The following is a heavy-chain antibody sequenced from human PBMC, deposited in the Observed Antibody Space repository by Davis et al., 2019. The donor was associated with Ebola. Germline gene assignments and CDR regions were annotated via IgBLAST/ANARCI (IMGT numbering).Heavy chain of an antibody. V-gene: IGHV1-69*13. CDR3: ARDRYSDGSGYFFEQSH. J-gene: IGHJ4*02. D-gene: IGHD3-22*01. Sequence: SVKVSCKASGCTFSSYAISWVRQAPGQGLDWMGGIIPVFGIPKYAQKFQGRVTITADESTSTAYMELSSLRSEDTAVYYCARDRYSDGSGYFFEQSHWGQGTLVTVSS. CDR2: IIPVFGIP. CDR1: GCTFSSYA.